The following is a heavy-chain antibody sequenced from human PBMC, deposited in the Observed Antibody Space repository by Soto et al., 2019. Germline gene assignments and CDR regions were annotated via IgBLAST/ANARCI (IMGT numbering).Heavy chain of an antibody. J-gene: IGHJ4*02. D-gene: IGHD5-12*01. Sequence: VQLQESGPGLVKPSETLSLTCSVSGGSLSSGFWGWFRQPPGKGLEWIGFIHYSGSTTYNPSLTSRLHISLDTSKHPFSLRLSSVTAADTALSYCTVGGGWRTDYWGQGTLVTVSS. CDR3: TVGGGWRTDY. V-gene: IGHV4-59*01. CDR2: IHYSGST. CDR1: GGSLSSGF.